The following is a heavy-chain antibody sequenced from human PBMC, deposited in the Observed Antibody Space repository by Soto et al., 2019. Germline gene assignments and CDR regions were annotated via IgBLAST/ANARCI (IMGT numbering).Heavy chain of an antibody. V-gene: IGHV3-23*01. D-gene: IGHD1-26*01. CDR2: ISGSGDST. Sequence: EVQLLESGGGLVQPGGSLRLSCAASGFTFSNYAMNWVRQAPVKGLEWVSVISGSGDSTYHADSVKGRFTISRDNSKNTLYLQLNSLRAEDTAVYYCARRGSGSYYDYWGQETLVTVSS. CDR1: GFTFSNYA. CDR3: ARRGSGSYYDY. J-gene: IGHJ4*02.